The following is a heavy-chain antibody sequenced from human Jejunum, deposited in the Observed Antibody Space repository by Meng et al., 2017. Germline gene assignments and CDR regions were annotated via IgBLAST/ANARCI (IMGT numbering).Heavy chain of an antibody. CDR1: GFAFTSYW. Sequence: GESLKISCAASGFAFTSYWFHWVRQVPEKGLIWVSRINTDGSSRDYADSVKGRFTVSRDNSKNTLYLQMNSLRAEDTAVYYCARAKGGTWGADCYSDYWGQGTLVTVSS. J-gene: IGHJ4*02. CDR3: ARAKGGTWGADCYSDY. D-gene: IGHD2-21*02. CDR2: INTDGSSR. V-gene: IGHV3-74*01.